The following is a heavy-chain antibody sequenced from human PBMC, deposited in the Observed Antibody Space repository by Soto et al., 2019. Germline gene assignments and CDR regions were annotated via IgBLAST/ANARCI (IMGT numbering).Heavy chain of an antibody. J-gene: IGHJ5*02. CDR3: AIDKPWFDP. CDR1: GFTFSSYG. CDR2: ISYDANSK. Sequence: GESLKISCAASGFTFSSYGMHWVRQAPGKGLEWVAVISYDANSKHYADSVKGRFTISRDNSKNMVHLQMNSLRPEDTAVYYCAIDKPWFDPWGQGTLVTVSS. V-gene: IGHV3-30*03.